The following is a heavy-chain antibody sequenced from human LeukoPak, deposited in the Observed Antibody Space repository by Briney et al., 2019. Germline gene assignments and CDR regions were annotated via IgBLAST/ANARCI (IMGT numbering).Heavy chain of an antibody. V-gene: IGHV4-34*01. CDR1: GGSFSGYY. J-gene: IGHJ6*02. CDR2: INHSGST. Sequence: PSETLSLTCAVYGGSFSGYYWSWIRQPPGKGLEWLGEINHSGSTNYNPSLKSRVTISVDTSKNQFSLELSSVTAADTAVYYCARGHPNYYYYYGMDVWGQGTKVTVSS. CDR3: ARGHPNYYYYYGMDV.